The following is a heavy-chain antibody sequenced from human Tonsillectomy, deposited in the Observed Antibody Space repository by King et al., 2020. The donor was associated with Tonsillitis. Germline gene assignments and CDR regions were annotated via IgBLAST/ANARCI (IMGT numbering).Heavy chain of an antibody. CDR1: GYSFTSYW. D-gene: IGHD3-22*01. V-gene: IGHV5-51*01. Sequence: VQLVQSGAEVKKPGESLKISCKGSGYSFTSYWIGWVRQMPGKGLEWMGIIYPGDSDTRYSPSFQGQVTISAEQSISTAYLQWSSLKASDTAMYYCARGEVGYYYDSSGEYYFDYWGQGTLVTVSS. CDR2: IYPGDSDT. CDR3: ARGEVGYYYDSSGEYYFDY. J-gene: IGHJ4*02.